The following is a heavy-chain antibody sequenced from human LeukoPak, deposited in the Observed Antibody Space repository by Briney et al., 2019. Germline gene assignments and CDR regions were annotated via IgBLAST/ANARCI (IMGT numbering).Heavy chain of an antibody. V-gene: IGHV4-39*01. Sequence: SETLSLTCAVSGASVSGSNYYWGWIRQPPGKGLEWIGNIYSSGSTYYNTSLQSRVTISIDTSKNQFSLRLNSVTAADTAMYYCAKSGGYGLIDYWGQGTRVTVSS. CDR2: IYSSGST. CDR3: AKSGGYGLIDY. J-gene: IGHJ4*02. CDR1: GASVSGSNYY. D-gene: IGHD1-26*01.